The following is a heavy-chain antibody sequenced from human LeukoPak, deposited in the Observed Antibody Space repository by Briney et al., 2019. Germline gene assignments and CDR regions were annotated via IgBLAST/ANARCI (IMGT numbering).Heavy chain of an antibody. D-gene: IGHD6-13*01. CDR3: ARGRGAWGAAALLHYGMDV. CDR1: GGSFSGYY. V-gene: IGHV4-34*01. CDR2: INHSGST. Sequence: PSETLSLTCAVYGGSFSGYYWSWIRQPPGKGLEWIGEINHSGSTNYNPSLTSRVTISVDTSKNQFSLKLSSGTGADTAVYYCARGRGAWGAAALLHYGMDVWGKGTTVTVSS. J-gene: IGHJ6*04.